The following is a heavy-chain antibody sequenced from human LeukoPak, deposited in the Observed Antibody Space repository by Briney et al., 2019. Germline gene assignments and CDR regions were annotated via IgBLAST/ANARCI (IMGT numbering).Heavy chain of an antibody. J-gene: IGHJ4*02. CDR2: IWYDGSTE. Sequence: PGRSLRLSCTASGFTFSNSGMHWVRQAPGKGLEWVAGIWYDGSTENYADSVKGRFTISRDNSKNTLYLQMSSLRAEDTALYYCAREFYDYVWGSYRAYYFDQWGQGTLVTVSS. V-gene: IGHV3-33*01. CDR1: GFTFSNSG. D-gene: IGHD3-16*02. CDR3: AREFYDYVWGSYRAYYFDQ.